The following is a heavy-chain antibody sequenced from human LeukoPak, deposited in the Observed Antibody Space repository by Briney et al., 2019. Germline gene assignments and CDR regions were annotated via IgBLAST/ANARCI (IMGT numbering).Heavy chain of an antibody. Sequence: SETLSLTCTVSRGSISSSSYYWGWIRQPPGKGLEWIGSIYYSGSTYYNPSLKSRVTISVDTSKNQFSLKLSSVTAADTAVYYCARAVANWFDPWGQGTLVTVSS. CDR1: RGSISSSSYY. J-gene: IGHJ5*02. D-gene: IGHD4-23*01. CDR2: IYYSGST. CDR3: ARAVANWFDP. V-gene: IGHV4-39*01.